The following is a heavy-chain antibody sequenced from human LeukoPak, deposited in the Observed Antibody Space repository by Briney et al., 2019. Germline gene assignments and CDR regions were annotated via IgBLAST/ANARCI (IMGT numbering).Heavy chain of an antibody. CDR3: AKGGWLDD. Sequence: GGSLRLSCAASGFNFNKYDMTWARQAPGKGLEWVSSITGRSDKTYYTDSVKGRFVTSRDNSKDTLYLQMSSLRAEDTALYYCAKGGWLDDLGQGALVTVSS. V-gene: IGHV3-23*01. CDR2: ITGRSDKT. J-gene: IGHJ4*02. D-gene: IGHD6-19*01. CDR1: GFNFNKYD.